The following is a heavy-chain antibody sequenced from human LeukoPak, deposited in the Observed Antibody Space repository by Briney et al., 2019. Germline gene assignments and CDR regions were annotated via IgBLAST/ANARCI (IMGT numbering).Heavy chain of an antibody. V-gene: IGHV1-69*04. Sequence: GASVKVSCKASVGTFSSYAISWVRQAPGQGLEWMGRIIPILGIANYAQKFQGRVTITADKSTSTAYMELSSLRSEDTAVYYCARVRCSGGSCYDEYYFDYWGQGTLVTVSS. CDR3: ARVRCSGGSCYDEYYFDY. D-gene: IGHD2-15*01. CDR1: VGTFSSYA. J-gene: IGHJ4*02. CDR2: IIPILGIA.